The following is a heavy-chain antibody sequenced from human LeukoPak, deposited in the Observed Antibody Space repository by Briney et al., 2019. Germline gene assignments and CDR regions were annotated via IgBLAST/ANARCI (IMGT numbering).Heavy chain of an antibody. V-gene: IGHV3-30*03. CDR1: GFTFSNYA. J-gene: IGHJ4*02. CDR2: KSHDGSSE. D-gene: IGHD3-3*01. Sequence: PGRSLRLSCAASGFTFSNYAMHWVRQAPGKGLEWVALKSHDGSSEYYGDSMKGRFTISRDNSRNTFYLQMNSLRAEDTAVYYCASRFEWLSSFDYWGQGTLVTVSS. CDR3: ASRFEWLSSFDY.